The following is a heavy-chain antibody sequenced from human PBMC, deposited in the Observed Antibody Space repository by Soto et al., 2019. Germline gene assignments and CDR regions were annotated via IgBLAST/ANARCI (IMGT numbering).Heavy chain of an antibody. Sequence: QVQLVESGGGVVQPGRSLRLSCAASGFTFSSYGMHWVRQAPGKGLEWVAVIWYDGSNKYYADSVKGRFTNSRDNSKNTLYLKMNGLRAEDTAVYYCARTNCGGDCYYHYYYYGMDVWGQGTTATVSS. CDR1: GFTFSSYG. CDR2: IWYDGSNK. D-gene: IGHD2-21*02. CDR3: ARTNCGGDCYYHYYYYGMDV. V-gene: IGHV3-33*01. J-gene: IGHJ6*02.